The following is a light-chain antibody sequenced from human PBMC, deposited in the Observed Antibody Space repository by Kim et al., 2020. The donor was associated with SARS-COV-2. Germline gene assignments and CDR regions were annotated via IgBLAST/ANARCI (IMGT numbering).Light chain of an antibody. V-gene: IGLV2-23*02. J-gene: IGLJ1*01. CDR1: SSNVGDYKL. CDR2: EVA. Sequence: QSVLTQPASVSGSPGQSVSLSCTGTSSNVGDYKLVSWYQQYPGKAPKLIIYEVAKRPSGVSARFSGSKSGNTASLTIAGLQAEDEADYYCSSYAGSSVYVFGTGTKVTVL. CDR3: SSYAGSSVYV.